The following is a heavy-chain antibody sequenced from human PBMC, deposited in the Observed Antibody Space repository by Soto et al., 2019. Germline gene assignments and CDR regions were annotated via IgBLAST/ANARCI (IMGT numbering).Heavy chain of an antibody. Sequence: EVQLLESGGGLVQPGGSLRLSCAASGLTFNNYAMTWVRQAPGKGLEWVSAISGGGDTTSYADSVKGRFTVSRDGSKNTLYLQVSSLRAEDTALYYCAKGRGGSGSLTPRVDFWGQGTLVTVSS. CDR1: GLTFNNYA. CDR3: AKGRGGSGSLTPRVDF. J-gene: IGHJ4*02. V-gene: IGHV3-23*01. CDR2: ISGGGDTT. D-gene: IGHD3-10*01.